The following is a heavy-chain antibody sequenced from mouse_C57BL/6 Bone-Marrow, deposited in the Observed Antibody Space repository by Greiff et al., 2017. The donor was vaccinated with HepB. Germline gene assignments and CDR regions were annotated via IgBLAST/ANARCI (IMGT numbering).Heavy chain of an antibody. CDR2: ISGGGGNT. V-gene: IGHV5-9*01. CDR3: ARRLSMDY. CDR1: GFTFSSYT. Sequence: DVQLVESGGGLVKPGGSLKLSCAASGFTFSSYTMSWVRQTPEKRLEWVATISGGGGNTYYPDSVKGRFTISRDNAKNTLYLQMSSLRSEDTALYYCARRLSMDYWGQGTSVTVSS. J-gene: IGHJ4*01.